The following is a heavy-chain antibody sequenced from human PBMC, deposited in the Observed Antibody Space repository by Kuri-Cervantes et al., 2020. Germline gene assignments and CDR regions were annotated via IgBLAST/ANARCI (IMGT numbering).Heavy chain of an antibody. J-gene: IGHJ3*02. Sequence: KVSCKGSGNSFINYWIGWVRQMPGKGLEWMGIIYPGDSDTRYSPSFQGQVTISADKSISTAYLQWSSLKASDTAMYYCARPRSYGSMDGFDIWGQGTMVTVSS. V-gene: IGHV5-51*01. CDR1: GNSFINYW. D-gene: IGHD5-18*01. CDR2: IYPGDSDT. CDR3: ARPRSYGSMDGFDI.